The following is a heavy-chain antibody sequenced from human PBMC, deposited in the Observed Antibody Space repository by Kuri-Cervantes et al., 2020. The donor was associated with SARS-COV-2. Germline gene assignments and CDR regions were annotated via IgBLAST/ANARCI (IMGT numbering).Heavy chain of an antibody. CDR3: ARHMYKSNPGAAFDI. J-gene: IGHJ3*02. CDR2: ISYSGHT. V-gene: IGHV4-39*01. D-gene: IGHD1-20*01. CDR1: GGSITSNYN. Sequence: ESLKISCTVSGGSITSNYNWGWIRQPPGKGLEWIGTISYSGHTYYNPSLKSRVAMFIDTSKNQFSLKLYSLTAADTSVYYCARHMYKSNPGAAFDISGRGTLVTVSS.